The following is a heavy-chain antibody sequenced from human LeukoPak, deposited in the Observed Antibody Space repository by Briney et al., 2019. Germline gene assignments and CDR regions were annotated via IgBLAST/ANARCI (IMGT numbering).Heavy chain of an antibody. V-gene: IGHV3-33*01. J-gene: IGHJ4*02. CDR1: GFTFSSYG. Sequence: GGSLRLSCAAAGFTFSSYGMHWVGQARGKGLEWLAVIWYDGSNKYYATSETGRFTISRDNSKSKLYPQMNSLRAEDTAVYYCAREVGGQLSFGYFDYWGQGTLVTVSS. CDR2: IWYDGSNK. D-gene: IGHD5-18*01. CDR3: AREVGGQLSFGYFDY.